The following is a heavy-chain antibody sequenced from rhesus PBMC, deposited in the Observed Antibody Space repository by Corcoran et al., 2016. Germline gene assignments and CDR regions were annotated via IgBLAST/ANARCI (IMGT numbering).Heavy chain of an antibody. CDR3: ARRPKTGGDRFDV. J-gene: IGHJ5-1*01. Sequence: QVQLQESGPGLVRPSETLSLTCAVSGDSISGYYWTWIRQPPGKGLEWIGRIYGGRGSTESNPSLKGRVTISTGTSKNQFSLQMTSVTAADTAVYFCARRPKTGGDRFDVWGPGLLVTVSS. V-gene: IGHV4-160*01. CDR2: IYGGRGST. D-gene: IGHD3-34*01. CDR1: GDSISGYY.